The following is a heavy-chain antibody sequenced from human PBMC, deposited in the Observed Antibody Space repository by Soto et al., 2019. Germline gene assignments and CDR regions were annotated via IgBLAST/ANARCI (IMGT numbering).Heavy chain of an antibody. CDR2: IYHTGST. CDR3: ARDQGTVTPGCFDP. J-gene: IGHJ5*02. D-gene: IGHD4-17*01. V-gene: IGHV4-30-2*01. CDR1: GGSIRSGGYS. Sequence: QLQLQESGSGLVKPSQTLSLTCAVSGGSIRSGGYSWSWIRQPPGKGLEWIGYIYHTGSTYYNPSLKSRVTISVDRSKNQVSLKLSSVTAADTAVYYCARDQGTVTPGCFDPWGQGTLVSVSS.